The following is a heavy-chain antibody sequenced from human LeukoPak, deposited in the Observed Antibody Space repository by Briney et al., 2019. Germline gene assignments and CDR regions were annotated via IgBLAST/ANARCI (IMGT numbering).Heavy chain of an antibody. CDR1: GFTFSSYA. V-gene: IGHV3-23*01. J-gene: IGHJ6*03. CDR3: ARVPPPFTMYYMDV. D-gene: IGHD5-24*01. CDR2: IGSSGNI. Sequence: GGSLRLSCAPSGFTFSSYAMTWVRQAPGKGLEWVSAIGSSGNIFYADSVKGRFTISRDSSKNTVSLQMNSLRAEDTAIYFCARVPPPFTMYYMDVWGKGTPVIVSS.